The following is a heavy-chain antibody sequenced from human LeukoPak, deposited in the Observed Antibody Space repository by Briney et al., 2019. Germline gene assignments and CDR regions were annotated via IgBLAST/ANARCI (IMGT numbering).Heavy chain of an antibody. D-gene: IGHD6-13*01. V-gene: IGHV3-11*01. CDR1: GFTFSDYY. J-gene: IGHJ6*02. CDR3: ARAPAAAGFYYYYGMDV. Sequence: GGSLRLSCAASGFTFSDYYMSWLRQAPGKGLEWVSYISSSGSTIYYGDSVKGRFTISRDNAKNSLYLQMNSLRAEDTAVYYCARAPAAAGFYYYYGMDVWGQGTTVTVSS. CDR2: ISSSGSTI.